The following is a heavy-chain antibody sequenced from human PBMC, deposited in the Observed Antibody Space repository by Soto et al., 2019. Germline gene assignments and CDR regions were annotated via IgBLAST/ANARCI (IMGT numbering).Heavy chain of an antibody. CDR2: ISGSNNNI. CDR1: GFRFTSYR. J-gene: IGHJ4*02. Sequence: XVGLRLSCTTSGFRFTSYRMNWVRQAPGKGLEWISKISGSNNNIYYADSVRGRFTISRDNAKNSLYLQMNSLRAEDTAIYYCASERLSGADCYFFDKCGQRTQVTVSS. V-gene: IGHV3-48*04. CDR3: ASERLSGADCYFFDK. D-gene: IGHD2-21*02.